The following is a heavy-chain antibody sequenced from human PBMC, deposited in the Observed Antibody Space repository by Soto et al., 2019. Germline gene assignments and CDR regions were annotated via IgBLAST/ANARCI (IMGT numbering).Heavy chain of an antibody. D-gene: IGHD3-10*01. J-gene: IGHJ4*02. CDR2: MNPNSGNT. CDR1: GYTFTSYD. Sequence: APVKVSCKASGYTFTSYDINWVRQATGQGLEWMGWMNPNSGNTGYAQKFQGRVTMTRNTSISTAYMELSSLRSEDTAVYYCARGGRGSGSYYFDYWGQGTLVTVSS. V-gene: IGHV1-8*01. CDR3: ARGGRGSGSYYFDY.